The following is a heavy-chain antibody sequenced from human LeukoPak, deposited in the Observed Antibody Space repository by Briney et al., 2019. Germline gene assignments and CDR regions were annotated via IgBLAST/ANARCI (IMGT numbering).Heavy chain of an antibody. CDR3: ARDPPLITAAGSRYFQH. J-gene: IGHJ1*01. Sequence: GGSLRLSCAASGFIFDDYAMHWVRQAPGKGLEWVSGISWNSGSINYADSVKGRFTISRDNAKNSLYLQMNSLRAEDTAVYYCARDPPLITAAGSRYFQHWGQGTLVTGSS. D-gene: IGHD6-13*01. CDR2: ISWNSGSI. CDR1: GFIFDDYA. V-gene: IGHV3-9*01.